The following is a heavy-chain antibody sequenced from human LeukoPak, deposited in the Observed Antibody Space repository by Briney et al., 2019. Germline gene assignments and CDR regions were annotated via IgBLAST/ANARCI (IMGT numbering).Heavy chain of an antibody. V-gene: IGHV1-8*03. D-gene: IGHD1-7*01. J-gene: IGHJ4*02. CDR2: MNPNSGNT. CDR3: ARGESGTDNGLNDY. Sequence: ASVKVSCKASGYTFTSCDINWVRQATGQGLEWMGWMNPNSGNTGYAQKFQGRVTITRNTSISTAYMELSSLRSEDTAVYYCARGESGTDNGLNDYWGQGTLVTVSS. CDR1: GYTFTSCD.